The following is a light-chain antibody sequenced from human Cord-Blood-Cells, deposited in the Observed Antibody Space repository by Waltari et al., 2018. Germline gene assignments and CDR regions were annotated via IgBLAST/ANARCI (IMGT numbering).Light chain of an antibody. CDR2: AAS. Sequence: IQMTQSPSSLCASVGDRLTITCRASQSISSYLNWYQQKPGKAPKLLIYAASSLQSGVPSRFSGSGSGTDFTLTISSLQPEDFATYYCQQSYSTPFTFGPGTKVDIK. V-gene: IGKV1-39*01. CDR1: QSISSY. CDR3: QQSYSTPFT. J-gene: IGKJ3*01.